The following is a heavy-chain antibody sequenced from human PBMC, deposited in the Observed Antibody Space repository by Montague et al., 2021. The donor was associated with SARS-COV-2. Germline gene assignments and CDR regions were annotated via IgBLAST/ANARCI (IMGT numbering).Heavy chain of an antibody. V-gene: IGHV3-30*18. J-gene: IGHJ3*02. CDR2: ISYEGSQK. CDR1: GFIFNNYG. Sequence: SRRISCEASGFIFNNYGIHWVRQAPGKGLEWVAVISYEGSQKFFTDSVKGRFVISRDSAQRTVYLQMNSLRVEDTAVYYCAKASQVFWLGQFARDAFDIWGQGTTVSVSS. CDR3: AKASQVFWLGQFARDAFDI. D-gene: IGHD3-10*01.